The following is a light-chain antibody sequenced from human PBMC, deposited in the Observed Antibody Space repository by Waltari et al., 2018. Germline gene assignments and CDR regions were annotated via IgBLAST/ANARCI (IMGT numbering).Light chain of an antibody. CDR2: NVA. Sequence: QSALTQPVSVSGSPGQSITLSCTGTNNDIASYNYVSWYQQNPDKAPKLIIFNVAKRPSGVSDRCSGAKVGDTALLTISGLQPEDEAYYYCSSYTTTSTTIFGGGTKLTIL. CDR3: SSYTTTSTTI. J-gene: IGLJ2*01. V-gene: IGLV2-14*03. CDR1: NNDIASYNY.